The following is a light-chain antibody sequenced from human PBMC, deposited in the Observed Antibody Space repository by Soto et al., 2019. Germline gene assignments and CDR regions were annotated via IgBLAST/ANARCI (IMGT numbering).Light chain of an antibody. J-gene: IGKJ1*01. CDR3: QQYDSYSRT. Sequence: DIQMTQSPSTLSASLGDRVTITCRASQSIGTWLAWYQQKPGKAPNLLIYKASNLQSGVPSRFSGGGSGTEFTLTINSLQPDDFATYYCQQYDSYSRTFSQGTKVEIK. CDR2: KAS. CDR1: QSIGTW. V-gene: IGKV1-5*03.